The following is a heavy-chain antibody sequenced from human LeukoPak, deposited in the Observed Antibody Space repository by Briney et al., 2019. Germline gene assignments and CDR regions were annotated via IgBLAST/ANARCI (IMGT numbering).Heavy chain of an antibody. CDR3: TTDPTYNGYSYYYFDY. V-gene: IGHV3-74*01. CDR2: VSSDGSR. CDR1: GVSFSTTW. Sequence: PGGSLRLSCAASGVSFSTTWMHWVRQAPGKGLMWVSHVSSDGSRAYADSVKGRFTVSRDNNKDMVYLQMNSLKTEDTAVYYCTTDPTYNGYSYYYFDYWGQGTLVTVSS. J-gene: IGHJ4*02. D-gene: IGHD3-22*01.